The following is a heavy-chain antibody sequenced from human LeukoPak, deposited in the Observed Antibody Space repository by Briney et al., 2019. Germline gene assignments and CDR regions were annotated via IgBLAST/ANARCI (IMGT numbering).Heavy chain of an antibody. J-gene: IGHJ5*02. CDR3: ARDPGAAAGNLWS. CDR2: IFSGGGT. Sequence: GGSLRLSCVVSGLTVSNNYMTWVRQAPGKGLEWVALIFSGGGTYYADSVKGRFTISRDSSKNTLYLQMNSLRAEDTALYYCARDPGAAAGNLWSWGQGTLVTVSS. D-gene: IGHD6-25*01. V-gene: IGHV3-66*01. CDR1: GLTVSNNY.